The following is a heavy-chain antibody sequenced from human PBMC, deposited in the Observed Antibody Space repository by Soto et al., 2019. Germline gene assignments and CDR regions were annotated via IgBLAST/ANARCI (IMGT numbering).Heavy chain of an antibody. V-gene: IGHV3-74*01. D-gene: IGHD3-22*01. Sequence: GGSLRLSCAASGFTFSSYWMHWVRQAPGKGLVWVSRINSDGSSTSYADSVKGRFTISRDNAKNTLYLQMNSLRAEDTAVYYCARDREYYYDSSGYPSWGQGTLVTVSS. CDR2: INSDGSST. CDR3: ARDREYYYDSSGYPS. J-gene: IGHJ5*02. CDR1: GFTFSSYW.